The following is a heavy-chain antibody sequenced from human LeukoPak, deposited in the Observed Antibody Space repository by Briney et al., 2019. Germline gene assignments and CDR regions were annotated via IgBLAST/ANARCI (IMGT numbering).Heavy chain of an antibody. CDR2: INSHGDNT. CDR3: VKTMIPFGGLIRTDAFDI. CDR1: GFSFSSYA. D-gene: IGHD3-16*01. J-gene: IGHJ3*02. V-gene: IGHV3-64D*06. Sequence: GGSLRLSCSASGFSFSSYALHWVRQAPGKGLQYVSGINSHGDNTYYAGSVRGRFTISRDNSKNTVFLQMSSLRAEDTALYYCVKTMIPFGGLIRTDAFDIWGPGNPGHRLL.